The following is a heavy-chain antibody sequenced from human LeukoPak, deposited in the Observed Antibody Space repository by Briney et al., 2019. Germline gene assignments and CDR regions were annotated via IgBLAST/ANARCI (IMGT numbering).Heavy chain of an antibody. CDR1: GYTFTSYG. CDR2: ISAYNGNT. D-gene: IGHD3-10*01. J-gene: IGHJ4*02. CDR3: ARDWAYYYGSGSRHLDY. V-gene: IGHV1-18*01. Sequence: GASVKVSCKASGYTFTSYGISWVRQAPGQGLEWMGWISAYNGNTNYAQKLQGRVTMTTDTSTSTAYMELRSLRSDDTAVYYCARDWAYYYGSGSRHLDYWGQGTLVTVSS.